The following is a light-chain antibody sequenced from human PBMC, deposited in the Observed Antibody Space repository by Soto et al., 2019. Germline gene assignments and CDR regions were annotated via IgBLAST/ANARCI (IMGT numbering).Light chain of an antibody. J-gene: IGLJ1*01. V-gene: IGLV2-8*01. Sequence: QSALTQPPSASGSPGQSVTISCTGTSSDVGGYNYVSWYQQHPGKAPKLMIYEVSKRPSGVPDRFSGSKSGNTASLTVSGLQAEDEADYYCSSYAGSKGVFGTGTKGTVL. CDR1: SSDVGGYNY. CDR2: EVS. CDR3: SSYAGSKGV.